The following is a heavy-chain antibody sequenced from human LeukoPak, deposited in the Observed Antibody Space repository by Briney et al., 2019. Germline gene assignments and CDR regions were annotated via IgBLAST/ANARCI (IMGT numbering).Heavy chain of an antibody. D-gene: IGHD2-2*01. Sequence: SVKVSCKASGYTFTTYNINWVRQAPGQGLEWMGWITADNGNTNYAQKFQGRVTMTIDTSTSTVYMELRSLRSDDTAVYYCARDLYCSSTSCHDAFDIWGQGTMVTVSS. J-gene: IGHJ3*02. V-gene: IGHV1-18*01. CDR3: ARDLYCSSTSCHDAFDI. CDR1: GYTFTTYN. CDR2: ITADNGNT.